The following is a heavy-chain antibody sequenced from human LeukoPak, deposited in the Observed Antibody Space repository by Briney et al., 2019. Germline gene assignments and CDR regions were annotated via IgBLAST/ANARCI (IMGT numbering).Heavy chain of an antibody. CDR2: ISGSGGST. D-gene: IGHD3-10*01. V-gene: IGHV3-23*01. J-gene: IGHJ4*02. Sequence: GGSLRLSCAASGFTFSSYAMSWVGQAPGKGLEWVSAISGSGGSTYYADSVKGRFTISRDNSKNTLYLQMNSLRAEDTAVYYCAKVGGSGSPYEYYFDYWGQGTLVTVSS. CDR3: AKVGGSGSPYEYYFDY. CDR1: GFTFSSYA.